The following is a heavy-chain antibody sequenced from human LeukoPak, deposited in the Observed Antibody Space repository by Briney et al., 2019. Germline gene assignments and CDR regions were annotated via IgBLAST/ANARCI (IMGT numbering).Heavy chain of an antibody. D-gene: IGHD3-9*01. V-gene: IGHV4-59*01. CDR1: GGSISPYF. CDR3: ASGGTTFGMFYDILTGYDY. J-gene: IGHJ4*02. CDR2: IYFTGST. Sequence: SETLSLTCTVSGGSISPYFWSWIRQPPGKGLEWIGYIYFTGSTNYNPSLKRRVTISVDTSKNQFSLKLNSVTAADTAVYYCASGGTTFGMFYDILTGYDYWGQGTLVTVSS.